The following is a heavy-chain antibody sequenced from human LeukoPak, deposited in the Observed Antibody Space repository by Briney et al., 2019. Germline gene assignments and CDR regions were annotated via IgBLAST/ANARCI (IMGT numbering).Heavy chain of an antibody. J-gene: IGHJ3*02. CDR2: IISSSDTI. CDR3: AKVRQHSGSYYVRNPRDYDAFDI. Sequence: GGSLRLSCAASGFTFSSYSMNWVRQAPGKGLEWLSYIISSSDTIYYADSVKGRFTISRDNAENSLYLQMNSLRAEDTAVYYCAKVRQHSGSYYVRNPRDYDAFDIWGQGTMVTVSS. D-gene: IGHD1-26*01. V-gene: IGHV3-48*04. CDR1: GFTFSSYS.